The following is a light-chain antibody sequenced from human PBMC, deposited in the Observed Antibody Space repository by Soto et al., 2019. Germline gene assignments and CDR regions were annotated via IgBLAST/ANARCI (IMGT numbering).Light chain of an antibody. CDR1: QSVSSSY. V-gene: IGKV3-20*01. CDR2: GAS. Sequence: ENVLTQSPGTLSLSPGERATLSCRASQSVSSSYLTWYQQKPGQAPRLLIYGASSRATDIPDRFIGSGSGTDFTLTISRLEPEDFAVYDCQQYDSSPFTVGQGTKLEIK. J-gene: IGKJ2*01. CDR3: QQYDSSPFT.